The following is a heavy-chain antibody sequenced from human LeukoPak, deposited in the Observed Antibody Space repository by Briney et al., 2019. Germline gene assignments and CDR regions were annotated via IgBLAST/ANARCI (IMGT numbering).Heavy chain of an antibody. J-gene: IGHJ2*01. CDR1: RFTFSSYS. D-gene: IGHD1-26*01. CDR3: ARVWRELPPHHRYFDL. CDR2: ISYDGSNK. Sequence: WGSLRLSCAASRFTFSSYSMECVCQAPGKGLKRVAVISYDGSNKYYADSVKGKGRFTISRDNSKNTLYLQMNSLRAEDTAVYYCARVWRELPPHHRYFDLWGRGILVTVSS. V-gene: IGHV3-30*03.